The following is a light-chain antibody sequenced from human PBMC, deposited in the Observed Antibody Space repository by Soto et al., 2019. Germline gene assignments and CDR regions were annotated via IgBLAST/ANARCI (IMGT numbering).Light chain of an antibody. CDR3: QQYNSWPPVT. J-gene: IGKJ2*01. CDR1: ESLSSN. V-gene: IGKV3-15*01. Sequence: EIVMTQSPATLSVSPGERATLSCRASESLSSNLAWYQQKPGQAPRLLIYGVSTRATGVPARFSGSGSGTELTLTISSLQSEDFAVHYCQQYNSWPPVTFGQGTKLEIK. CDR2: GVS.